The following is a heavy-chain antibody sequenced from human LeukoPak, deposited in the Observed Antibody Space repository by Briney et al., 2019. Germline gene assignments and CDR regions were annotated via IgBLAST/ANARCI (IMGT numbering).Heavy chain of an antibody. CDR2: IYISGST. Sequence: PSEALSLTCTVSGGSFSSGLYYWTWIRQPAGKGLEWIGRIYISGSTNYSPSLKSRVTISRDTSKNEFSLKLSSVTAADTAVYYCARDSRRDGYNLDYWGRGTLVTVSS. D-gene: IGHD5-24*01. CDR1: GGSFSSGLYY. J-gene: IGHJ4*02. CDR3: ARDSRRDGYNLDY. V-gene: IGHV4-61*02.